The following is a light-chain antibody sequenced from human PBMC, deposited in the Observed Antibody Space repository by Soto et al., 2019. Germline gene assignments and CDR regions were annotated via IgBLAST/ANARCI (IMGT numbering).Light chain of an antibody. CDR1: QSVLYSSNNKNN. Sequence: DIVMTQSPDSLAVSLGERATINCKSSQSVLYSSNNKNNLAWYQQKPGQPPKLLIYWSSTRESGVPDRFSGSGSGTDFTLTISSLQDEDVAVYYCQQYYSTPLTFGGGTKVEIE. CDR3: QQYYSTPLT. CDR2: WSS. V-gene: IGKV4-1*01. J-gene: IGKJ4*01.